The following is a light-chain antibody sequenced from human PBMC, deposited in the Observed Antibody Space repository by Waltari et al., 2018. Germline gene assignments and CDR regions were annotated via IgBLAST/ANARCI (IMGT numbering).Light chain of an antibody. CDR2: DVS. CDR3: QQRRNWPT. Sequence: EIVLTQSPATLSLSPGERATLSCRASQSVSTFLAWYQKIPGQSPRLLIYDVSFRATGIPIRFSGSGSETDFTLTISSLEPEDFAVYYCQQRRNWPTFGGGTKVEVK. CDR1: QSVSTF. V-gene: IGKV3-11*01. J-gene: IGKJ4*01.